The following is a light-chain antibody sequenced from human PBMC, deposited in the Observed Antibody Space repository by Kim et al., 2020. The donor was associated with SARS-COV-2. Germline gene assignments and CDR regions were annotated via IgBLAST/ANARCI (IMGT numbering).Light chain of an antibody. V-gene: IGLV1-47*01. Sequence: QRVTISCSGSRSNIGSNYVYWYQQLPGAAPKLLIYENYQRPSGVPDRFSGSKSGTSASLAISGLRYEDEADYYCAAWDDSLSVHYVFGTGTKVTVL. J-gene: IGLJ1*01. CDR1: RSNIGSNY. CDR2: ENY. CDR3: AAWDDSLSVHYV.